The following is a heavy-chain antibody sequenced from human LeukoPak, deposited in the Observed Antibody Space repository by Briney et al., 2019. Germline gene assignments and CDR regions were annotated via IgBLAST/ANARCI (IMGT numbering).Heavy chain of an antibody. CDR2: FDPEDGET. J-gene: IGHJ4*02. D-gene: IGHD3-22*01. CDR3: ARGYYYDSSGEIFDY. CDR1: GYTLTELS. Sequence: ASVKASCKVSGYTLTELSMHWVRQAPGKGLEWMGGFDPEDGETIYAQKFQGRVTMTRDTSISTAYMELSRLRSDDTAVYYCARGYYYDSSGEIFDYWGQGTLVTVSS. V-gene: IGHV1-24*01.